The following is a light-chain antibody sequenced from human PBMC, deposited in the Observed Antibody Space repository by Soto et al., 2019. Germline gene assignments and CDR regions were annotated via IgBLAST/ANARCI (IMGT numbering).Light chain of an antibody. CDR3: QQYNNWT. CDR1: QSVRIN. Sequence: IVMTHSPSTLSVSPWERATLSCMASQSVRINLAWYQQKPGQAPRLLIYGASTRATGFPARFSGSGSGTEFTLTISSLQSEDFAVYYCQQYNNWTFGQGTKVDIK. V-gene: IGKV3-15*01. CDR2: GAS. J-gene: IGKJ1*01.